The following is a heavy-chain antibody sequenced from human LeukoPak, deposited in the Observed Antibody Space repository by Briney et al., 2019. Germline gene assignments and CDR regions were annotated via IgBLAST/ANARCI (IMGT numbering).Heavy chain of an antibody. CDR1: GYTFTSYY. CDR2: INPSGGST. J-gene: IGHJ6*03. D-gene: IGHD3-10*01. Sequence: ASVTVSCKASGYTFTSYYMHWVRQAPGQGLEWMGIINPSGGSTSYAQKFQGRVTMTRDMSTSTVYMELSSLRSEDTVVYYCARVPMVRGVTHYYYMDVWGKGTTVTVSS. CDR3: ARVPMVRGVTHYYYMDV. V-gene: IGHV1-46*01.